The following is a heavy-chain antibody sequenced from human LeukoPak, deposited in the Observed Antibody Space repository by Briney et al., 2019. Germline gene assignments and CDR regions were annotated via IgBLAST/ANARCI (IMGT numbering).Heavy chain of an antibody. CDR2: IYHSGST. CDR1: SYSISSGYY. Sequence: SETLSLTCTVSSYSISSGYYWVWIRQPPRKRLESIGSIYHSGSTYYNPSLKSRVTISVDTSKNQFSLNLNSVTAADTAVYYCARVPHGETIFGVVLYWFDPWGQGTLVTVFS. J-gene: IGHJ5*02. V-gene: IGHV4-38-2*02. D-gene: IGHD3-3*01. CDR3: ARVPHGETIFGVVLYWFDP.